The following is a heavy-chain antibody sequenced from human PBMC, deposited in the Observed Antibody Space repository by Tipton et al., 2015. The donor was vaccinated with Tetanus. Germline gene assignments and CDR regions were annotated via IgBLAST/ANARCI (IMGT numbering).Heavy chain of an antibody. CDR3: VRGYSGDAF. CDR1: GFTFSHHW. V-gene: IGHV3-7*04. D-gene: IGHD2-15*01. J-gene: IGHJ4*02. CDR2: IRQDGDEK. Sequence: LSLICEGSGFTFSHHWMSWVRQAPGKGLEWVANIRQDGDEKNYVDSVKGRFTISRDNTKSSVHLQINSLREDDTAVYYCVRGYSGDAFWGQGTRVTVSS.